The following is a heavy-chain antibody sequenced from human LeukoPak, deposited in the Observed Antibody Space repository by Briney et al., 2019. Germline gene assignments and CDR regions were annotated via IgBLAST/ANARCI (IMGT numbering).Heavy chain of an antibody. J-gene: IGHJ4*02. V-gene: IGHV3-33*01. CDR2: IWYDGSNK. CDR1: GFTFSSYG. Sequence: GRSLRLSCAASGFTFSSYGMHWVRQAPGKGLEWVAVIWYDGSNKYYADSVKGRFTISRDNSKNTLYLQMNSLRAEDTAVYYCARGPEFRCSSTSCYRGPDYWGQGTLVTVSS. CDR3: ARGPEFRCSSTSCYRGPDY. D-gene: IGHD2-2*02.